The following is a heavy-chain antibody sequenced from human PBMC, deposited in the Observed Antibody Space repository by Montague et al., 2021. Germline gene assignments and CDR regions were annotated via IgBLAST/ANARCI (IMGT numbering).Heavy chain of an antibody. J-gene: IGHJ4*02. CDR3: ARGGRPMGLYHFDY. CDR1: SGSISSFS. D-gene: IGHD3-10*01. V-gene: IGHV4-59*03. CDR2: LYDSGDT. Sequence: SETLSLTCIVSSGSISSFSWAWIRQAPGKALEWIGHLYDSGDTYYNPSLHSRLTFSLDTSRNQFFLRLTSVTAADTAVYYCARGGRPMGLYHFDYGGQGTLVTVSS.